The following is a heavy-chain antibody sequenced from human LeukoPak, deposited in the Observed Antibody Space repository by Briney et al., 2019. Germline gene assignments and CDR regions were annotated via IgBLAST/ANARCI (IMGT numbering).Heavy chain of an antibody. Sequence: GGSLRLSCTASGFTFSSHWMTWVRQPPGKGLEWVANIKEDGSAKYYVDSVKGRFTISRDNTKNALYLQMNSLRADDTAVYFCARDSTWLLDYWGQGTLIAVPS. D-gene: IGHD6-19*01. CDR3: ARDSTWLLDY. CDR2: IKEDGSAK. V-gene: IGHV3-7*03. J-gene: IGHJ4*02. CDR1: GFTFSSHW.